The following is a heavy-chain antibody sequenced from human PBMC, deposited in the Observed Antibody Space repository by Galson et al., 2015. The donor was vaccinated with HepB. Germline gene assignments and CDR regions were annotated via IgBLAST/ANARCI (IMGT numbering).Heavy chain of an antibody. CDR2: IYSGGST. J-gene: IGHJ6*02. V-gene: IGHV3-66*02. D-gene: IGHD3-10*01. CDR3: ARELLWFGELSGMDV. CDR1: GFTVSSNY. Sequence: SLRLSCAASGFTVSSNYMSWVRQAPGKGLEWVSVIYSGGSTYYADSVKGRFTISRDNSKNTLYLQMNSLRAEDTAVYYCARELLWFGELSGMDVWGQGTTVTVSS.